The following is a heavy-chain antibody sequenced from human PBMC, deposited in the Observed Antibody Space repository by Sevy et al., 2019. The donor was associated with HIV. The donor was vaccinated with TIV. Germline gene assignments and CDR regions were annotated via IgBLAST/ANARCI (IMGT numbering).Heavy chain of an antibody. J-gene: IGHJ4*02. CDR1: GYTLSRLS. Sequence: ASVKVSCKVSGYTLSRLSMHWVRQGPGKGLEWMGRFFPEDDETIYAQKFQGRVTMTEDTSTDTASMELSSLRFEDTAVYYCATAKDYYENSGDPFDYWGQGTLVTVSS. CDR3: ATAKDYYENSGDPFDY. D-gene: IGHD3-22*01. CDR2: FFPEDDET. V-gene: IGHV1-24*01.